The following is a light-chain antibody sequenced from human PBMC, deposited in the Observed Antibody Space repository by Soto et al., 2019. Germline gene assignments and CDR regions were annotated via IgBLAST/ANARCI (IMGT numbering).Light chain of an antibody. Sequence: EIVLTQSPATLSWSPGERATLSFRASQSVSRYLAWYQQKPGQAPRLLIYDASTRATGIPARFSGSGSGTDFTLTISRLEPEDFAVYYCQQYGTSPSTFGQGTKVDIK. CDR2: DAS. V-gene: IGKV3-11*01. CDR1: QSVSRY. J-gene: IGKJ1*01. CDR3: QQYGTSPST.